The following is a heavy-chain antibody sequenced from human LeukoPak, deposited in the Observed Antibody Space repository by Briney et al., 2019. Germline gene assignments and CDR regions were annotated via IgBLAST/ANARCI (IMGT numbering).Heavy chain of an antibody. CDR1: GGSISSHY. CDR3: ASTFYDFWSGYSTGLRFDY. J-gene: IGHJ4*02. CDR2: IYYSGST. D-gene: IGHD3-3*01. Sequence: PSETLSLTCTVSGGSISSHYWSWIRQPPGKGLEWIGYIYYSGSTNYNPSLKSRVTISVDTSKNQFSLKLSSVTAADTAVYYCASTFYDFWSGYSTGLRFDYWGQGTLVTVSS. V-gene: IGHV4-59*11.